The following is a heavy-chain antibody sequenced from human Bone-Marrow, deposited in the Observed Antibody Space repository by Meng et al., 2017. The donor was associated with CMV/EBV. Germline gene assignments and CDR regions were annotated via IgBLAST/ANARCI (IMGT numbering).Heavy chain of an antibody. Sequence: ASLKVSCKASGDTFTSYYMHWVRQAPGQGLEWMGIINPSGGSTSYAQKFQGRVTMTRDTSTSTVYMELSSLRSEDTAVYYCARDYGDYSPYYYYGMDVWGQGTTVTVSS. CDR2: INPSGGST. J-gene: IGHJ6*02. CDR3: ARDYGDYSPYYYYGMDV. D-gene: IGHD4-17*01. V-gene: IGHV1-46*01. CDR1: GDTFTSYY.